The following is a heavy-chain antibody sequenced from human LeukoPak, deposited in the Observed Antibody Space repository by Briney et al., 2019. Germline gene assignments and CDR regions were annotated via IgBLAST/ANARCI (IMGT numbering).Heavy chain of an antibody. CDR3: AKPHYYDSSGYPPEAY. J-gene: IGHJ4*02. CDR2: ISGSGGST. Sequence: GGSLRLSCAASGFTFSSYSMNWVRQAPGKGLEWVSAISGSGGSTYYADSVKGRFTISRDNSKNTLYLQMNSLRAEDTAVYYCAKPHYYDSSGYPPEAYWGQGTLVTVSS. V-gene: IGHV3-23*01. D-gene: IGHD3-22*01. CDR1: GFTFSSYS.